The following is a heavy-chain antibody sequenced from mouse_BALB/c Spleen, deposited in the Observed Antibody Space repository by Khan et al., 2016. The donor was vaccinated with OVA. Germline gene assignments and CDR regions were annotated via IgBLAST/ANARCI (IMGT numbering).Heavy chain of an antibody. J-gene: IGHJ2*01. CDR3: ARGNYYGYYFDY. V-gene: IGHV3-2*02. D-gene: IGHD1-1*01. CDR1: GYSITSGYA. CDR2: ISYSGVT. Sequence: EVQLQESLPGLVKPSQSQSLTCPVTGYSITSGYAWNWIRQFPGNKLEWMGYISYSGVTSYTPSLKSRISITRDTSKNQFFLQLNSVTTEDTATYYCARGNYYGYYFDYWGQGTTLTVSS.